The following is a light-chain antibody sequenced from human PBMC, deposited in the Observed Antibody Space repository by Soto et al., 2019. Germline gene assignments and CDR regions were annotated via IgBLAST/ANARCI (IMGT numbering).Light chain of an antibody. Sequence: EIVLTQSPATLSLSPGERATLSCRASQSLTNYLAWYQQKPGQAPRLLIYDISDRATGIPARFSGSGSGTDFTLTISSLEPEDFAVYYCQQRSNWPWTFGQGTKVDIK. J-gene: IGKJ1*01. CDR3: QQRSNWPWT. V-gene: IGKV3-11*01. CDR2: DIS. CDR1: QSLTNY.